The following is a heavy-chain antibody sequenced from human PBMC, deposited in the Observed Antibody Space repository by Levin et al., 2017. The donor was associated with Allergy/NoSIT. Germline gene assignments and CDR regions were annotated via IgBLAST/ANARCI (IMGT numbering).Heavy chain of an antibody. Sequence: SETLSLTCTVSGGSISSGDYYWSWIRQPPGKGLEWIGYIYYSGSTYYNPSLKSRVTTSVDTSQNQSSLKLSSVTAAGTGVYYCARVGGGDYGDYHQFHFDYWGQGTLVTVSS. CDR2: IYYSGST. D-gene: IGHD4-17*01. CDR1: GGSISSGDYY. J-gene: IGHJ4*02. CDR3: ARVGGGDYGDYHQFHFDY. V-gene: IGHV4-30-4*01.